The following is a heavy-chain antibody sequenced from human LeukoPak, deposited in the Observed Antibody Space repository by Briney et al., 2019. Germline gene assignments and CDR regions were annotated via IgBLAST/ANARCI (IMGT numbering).Heavy chain of an antibody. CDR1: GGSISSGSYY. CDR3: ARDRDGDYQSDGFDP. V-gene: IGHV4-61*02. J-gene: IGHJ5*02. Sequence: SETLSLTCTVSGGSISSGSYYWSWIRQPAGKGLEWIGRIYTSGSTNYNPSLKSRVTISVDTSKNQFSLKLSSVTAADTAVYYCARDRDGDYQSDGFDPWGQGTLVTVSS. CDR2: IYTSGST. D-gene: IGHD4-17*01.